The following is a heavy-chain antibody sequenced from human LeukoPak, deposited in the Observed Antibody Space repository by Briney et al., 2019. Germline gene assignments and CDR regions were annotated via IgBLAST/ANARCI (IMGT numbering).Heavy chain of an antibody. V-gene: IGHV1-46*01. Sequence: GASVKVSCKASGYTFSNFFIHWVRQAPGQGLEWLGIIHPSDGRANFAQKFQDRVSLKSNTSTSTVYTELSSLTSEDTAIYFCTTVLKVGPWDFWGQGTLITVSS. CDR3: TTVLKVGPWDF. CDR1: GYTFSNFF. J-gene: IGHJ4*02. CDR2: IHPSDGRA. D-gene: IGHD3-16*01.